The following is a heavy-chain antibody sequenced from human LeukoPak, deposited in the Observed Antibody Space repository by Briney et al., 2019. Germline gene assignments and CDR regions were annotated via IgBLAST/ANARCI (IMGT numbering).Heavy chain of an antibody. D-gene: IGHD5-18*01. CDR1: LYTFTWYY. CDR3: ARSLDTPSGDYYYGMDV. J-gene: IGHJ6*02. Sequence: ASVQVSRQGSLYTFTWYYMHWVRQAPGQGLAGMGLINPNSGGTNYAQKFQGWVTMTRDTPISTAYMELSRLRSDDTAVYYCARSLDTPSGDYYYGMDVWGQGTTVTVSS. V-gene: IGHV1-2*04. CDR2: INPNSGGT.